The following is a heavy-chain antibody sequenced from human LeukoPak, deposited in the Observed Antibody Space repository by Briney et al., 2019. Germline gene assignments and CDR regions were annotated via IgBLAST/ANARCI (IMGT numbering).Heavy chain of an antibody. V-gene: IGHV4-59*01. J-gene: IGHJ3*02. CDR3: ARRYSSSWSDAFDI. D-gene: IGHD6-13*01. Sequence: PSETLSLTCSVSGGSISSYYWSWIRQPPGKGLEWIGYVYYSGSTNYNPSLKSRVTISVDTSKNQFSLKLSSVTAADTGVYYCARRYSSSWSDAFDIWGQGTMVTVSS. CDR1: GGSISSYY. CDR2: VYYSGST.